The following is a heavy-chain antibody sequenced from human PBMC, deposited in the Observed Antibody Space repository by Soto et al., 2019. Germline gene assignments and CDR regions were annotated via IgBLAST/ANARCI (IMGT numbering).Heavy chain of an antibody. J-gene: IGHJ5*02. D-gene: IGHD6-6*01. CDR1: GFSFSTYA. Sequence: EVQVLESGGGLVQPGGSLRLSCAASGFSFSTYAMSWVRQAPGKGLEWVSGISAGGGSPFIADSVKGRFIISRDNAKDTLYLQMNSLTVEDTAIYYCVKHAEYQLVSWFDPWGQGTLVTASS. CDR3: VKHAEYQLVSWFDP. CDR2: ISAGGGSP. V-gene: IGHV3-23*01.